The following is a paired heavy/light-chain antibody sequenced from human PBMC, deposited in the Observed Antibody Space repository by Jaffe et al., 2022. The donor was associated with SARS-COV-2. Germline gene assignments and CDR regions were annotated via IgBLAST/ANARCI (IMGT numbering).Heavy chain of an antibody. D-gene: IGHD3-22*01. V-gene: IGHV3-74*01. J-gene: IGHJ5*01. CDR1: GFTFSSYW. CDR3: ARGAYDGGGQYVVDS. Sequence: EVQLVESGGVLVQPGGSLRLSCAASGFTFSSYWMHWVRQPLGKGLVWVSRINSGGRSTNYADSVKGRFTISRDNAKYTLYLQMNSLTAEDTAVYYCARGAYDGGGQYVVDSWGQGTLVTVSS. CDR2: INSGGRST.
Light chain of an antibody. CDR1: TGAVTSSYY. CDR3: LLHYGGVWV. V-gene: IGLV7-43*01. J-gene: IGLJ3*02. Sequence: QTVVTQEPSLTVSPGGTVTLTCASSTGAVTSSYYSNWFQQKPGQAPRALIYSTSNKHSWTPARFSGSLLGGKAALTLSGVLPEDEADYYCLLHYGGVWVFGGGTKLTVL. CDR2: STS.